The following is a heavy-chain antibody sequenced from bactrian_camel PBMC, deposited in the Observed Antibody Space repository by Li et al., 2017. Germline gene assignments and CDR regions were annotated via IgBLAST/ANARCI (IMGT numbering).Heavy chain of an antibody. Sequence: VQLVESGGGSVQAGESLRLSCAASGYTYYFDMGWFRQAPGKEREGVARRNKYGDTLYADSVKGRFTISKDNDQNALYLQMNSLKPEDTATYYCAASSSGGAWPKARVHTPSEYMYWGQGTQVTVS. CDR1: GYTYYFD. J-gene: IGHJ4*01. CDR3: AASSSGGAWPKARVHTPSEYMY. CDR2: RNKYGDT. V-gene: IGHV3S63*01. D-gene: IGHD5*01.